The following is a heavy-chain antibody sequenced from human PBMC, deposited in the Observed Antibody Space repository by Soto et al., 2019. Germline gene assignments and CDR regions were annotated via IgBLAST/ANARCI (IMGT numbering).Heavy chain of an antibody. D-gene: IGHD3-10*01. V-gene: IGHV4-39*01. J-gene: IGHJ4*02. CDR3: ATRITMVRGVMENDY. Sequence: SETLSLTCTVSGGSISSSSYYWGWIRQPPGKGLEWIGSIYYSGSTYYNPSLKSRVTISVDTSKNQFSLKLSSVTAADTAVYYCATRITMVRGVMENDYWGQGTLVTVSS. CDR1: GGSISSSSYY. CDR2: IYYSGST.